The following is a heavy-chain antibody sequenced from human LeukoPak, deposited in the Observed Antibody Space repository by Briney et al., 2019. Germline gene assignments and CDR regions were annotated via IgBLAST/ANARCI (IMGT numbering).Heavy chain of an antibody. D-gene: IGHD3-16*01. J-gene: IGHJ4*02. V-gene: IGHV3-74*01. CDR3: ARVNVCPRWHFDY. CDR1: GFTFSSYW. CDR2: INPDGSST. Sequence: GGSLRLSCAASGFTFSSYWMHWVRKAPGKGLVWVSRINPDGSSTIYADSVKGRFTISRDNAKNTLYLQMNTLRAEDTAVYYCARVNVCPRWHFDYSGQGTLVTVSS.